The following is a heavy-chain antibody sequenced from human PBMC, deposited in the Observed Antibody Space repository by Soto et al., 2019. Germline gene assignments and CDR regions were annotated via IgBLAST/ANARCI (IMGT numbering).Heavy chain of an antibody. CDR2: IYEGGRT. D-gene: IGHD7-27*01. CDR3: TRGPSGDKVDF. V-gene: IGHV4-30-4*08. J-gene: IGHJ4*02. CDR1: GGSVSSADWN. Sequence: QVQLQESGPGLVKPSQTLSLTCTVSGGSVSSADWNWSWIRQSPGKGLEWIGHIYEGGRTYSNPSLMSRAPISLDTAKNLFSLNLRSVTAADTAVYYCTRGPSGDKVDFWGQGLLVTVSS.